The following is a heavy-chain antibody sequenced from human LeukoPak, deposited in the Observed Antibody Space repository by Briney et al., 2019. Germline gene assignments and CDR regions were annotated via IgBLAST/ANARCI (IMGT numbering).Heavy chain of an antibody. CDR2: ISSNGGST. Sequence: GGSLRLSCAASGFTFSSYAMHWVRQAPGKGLEYVSAISSNGGSTYYANSVKGRFTISRDNSKNTLYLQMGSLRAEDMAVYYCARDGWYDFWSGYLDYWGQGTLVTVSS. CDR1: GFTFSSYA. D-gene: IGHD3-3*01. V-gene: IGHV3-64*01. CDR3: ARDGWYDFWSGYLDY. J-gene: IGHJ4*02.